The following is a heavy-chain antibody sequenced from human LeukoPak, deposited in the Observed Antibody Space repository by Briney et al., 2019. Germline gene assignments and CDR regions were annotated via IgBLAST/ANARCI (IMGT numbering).Heavy chain of an antibody. CDR2: ISAYNGNT. D-gene: IGHD3-10*01. J-gene: IGHJ6*02. CDR3: ARGYYYGSGSFLQTVYYYYGMDV. V-gene: IGHV1-18*01. CDR1: GYTFTSYG. Sequence: GSVKVSCKASGYTFTSYGISWVRQAPGQGLEWMGWISAYNGNTNYAQKLQGRVTMTTDTSTSTAYMELRSLRSDDTAVYYCARGYYYGSGSFLQTVYYYYGMDVWGQGTTVTVSS.